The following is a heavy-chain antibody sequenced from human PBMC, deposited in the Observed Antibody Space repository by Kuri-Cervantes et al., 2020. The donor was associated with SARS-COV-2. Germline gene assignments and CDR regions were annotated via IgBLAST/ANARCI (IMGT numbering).Heavy chain of an antibody. V-gene: IGHV4-34*01. CDR3: ARDVGPYSSSWYAFDI. CDR2: INHSGST. Sequence: ESLKISCAVYGGSFSGYYWSWIRQPPGKGLEWIGEINHSGSTNYNPSLKSRVTISVDTSKNQFSLKLSSVTAADTAVYYCARDVGPYSSSWYAFDIWGQGTMVTVSS. D-gene: IGHD6-13*01. CDR1: GGSFSGYY. J-gene: IGHJ3*02.